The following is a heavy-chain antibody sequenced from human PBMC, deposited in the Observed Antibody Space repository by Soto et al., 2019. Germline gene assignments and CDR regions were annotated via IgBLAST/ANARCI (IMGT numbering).Heavy chain of an antibody. CDR1: AYSFTRFW. J-gene: IGHJ4*02. CDR2: INPVDSDT. CDR3: ARGFFRAPSPPNFAY. D-gene: IGHD3-3*01. V-gene: IGHV5-51*01. Sequence: GESLKISCQGFAYSFTRFWIGWVRQMPGKGLEWMGIINPVDSDTRYSPSFQGQVTISVDKSITTAYLQWSSLKASDTAMYYCARGFFRAPSPPNFAYWGRGTLVTVS.